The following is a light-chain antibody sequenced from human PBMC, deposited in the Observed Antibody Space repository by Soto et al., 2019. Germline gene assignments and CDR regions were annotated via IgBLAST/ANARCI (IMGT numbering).Light chain of an antibody. CDR1: QGISSA. J-gene: IGKJ4*01. CDR2: DAS. Sequence: AIQLTQSPSSLSASVGDRVTITCRASQGISSALAWYQQKPGKAPKLLIYDASSLESGVPSRFSSSASGADFTLTISSLQPEDFATYYCQQFNSYLVLTFGGGTKVEIK. CDR3: QQFNSYLVLT. V-gene: IGKV1-13*02.